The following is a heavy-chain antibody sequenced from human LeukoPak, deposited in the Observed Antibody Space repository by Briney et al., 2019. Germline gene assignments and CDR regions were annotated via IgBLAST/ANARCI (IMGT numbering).Heavy chain of an antibody. CDR2: ISSSSSYI. D-gene: IGHD2-15*01. CDR3: ARSSVLVLAANSDY. V-gene: IGHV3-11*06. J-gene: IGHJ4*02. Sequence: GGSLRLSCAASGFTFSDYYMSWIRQAPGKGLEWVSYISSSSSYIYYADSVKGRFTISRDNAKNSLYLQMNSLRAEDTAVYYCARSSVLVLAANSDYWGQGTLVTVSS. CDR1: GFTFSDYY.